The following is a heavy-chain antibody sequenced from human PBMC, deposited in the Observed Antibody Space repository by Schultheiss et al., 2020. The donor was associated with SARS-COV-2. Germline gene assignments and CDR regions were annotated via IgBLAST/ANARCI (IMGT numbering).Heavy chain of an antibody. CDR1: GGSISSSSYY. CDR3: ARQPYDILIGYYIDY. V-gene: IGHV4-61*05. J-gene: IGHJ4*02. Sequence: SQTLSLTCTVSGGSISSSSYYWGWIRQPPGKGLEWIGYIYYSGSTNYNPSLKSRVTISVDTSKNQFSLKLSSVTAADTAVYYCARQPYDILIGYYIDYWGQGTLVTVSS. CDR2: IYYSGST. D-gene: IGHD3-9*01.